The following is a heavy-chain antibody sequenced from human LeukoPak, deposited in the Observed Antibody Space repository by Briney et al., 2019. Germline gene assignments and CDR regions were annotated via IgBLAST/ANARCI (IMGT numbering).Heavy chain of an antibody. CDR3: ARRGGSGYFDY. CDR2: ISAGNGNT. J-gene: IGHJ4*02. CDR1: GGTFSSYA. D-gene: IGHD5-12*01. V-gene: IGHV1-3*03. Sequence: GASVKVSCKASGGTFSSYAISWVRQAPGQRLEWMGWISAGNGNTKYSQEFQGRVTITKDTSASTAYMEVSSLRSEDMAVYYCARRGGSGYFDYWGQGTLVTVSS.